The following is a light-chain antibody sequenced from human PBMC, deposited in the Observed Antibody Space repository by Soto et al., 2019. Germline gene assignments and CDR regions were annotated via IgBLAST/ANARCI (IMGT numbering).Light chain of an antibody. CDR1: NVGSKS. V-gene: IGLV3-21*02. CDR3: QVWDPTSDQAV. Sequence: SYELSQPTLASVAPGQPARVTCGGNNVGSKSVHWYQQKPGQAPVLVVYDDSDRPSGIPERFSGSNSGNTATLTISSVEAGDEADYYCQVWDPTSDQAVFGTGAKDIVL. J-gene: IGLJ1*01. CDR2: DDS.